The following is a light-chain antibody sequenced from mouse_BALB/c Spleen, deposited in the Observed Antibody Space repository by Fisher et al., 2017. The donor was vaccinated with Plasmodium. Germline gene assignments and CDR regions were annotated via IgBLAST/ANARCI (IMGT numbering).Light chain of an antibody. CDR1: QSVSNN. CDR3: SQSTHLPLT. V-gene: IGKV5-43*01. J-gene: IGKJ5*01. CDR2: YTS. Sequence: DIVLTQSTATLSVTPGDSVSLSCRASQSVSNNLHWYQQKSHESPRLLINYTSQSISGVPDRFSGSGSGTDFTLKISRVEAEDLGVYFCSQSTHLPLTFGAGTKLELK.